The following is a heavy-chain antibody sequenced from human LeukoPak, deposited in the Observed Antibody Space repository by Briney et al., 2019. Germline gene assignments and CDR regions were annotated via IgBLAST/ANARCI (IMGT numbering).Heavy chain of an antibody. Sequence: KPSETLSLTCTVSGGSISSYYWSWIRQPPGKGLEWIGYIYYSGSTNYNPSLKSRVTISVDTSKNQFSLKLSSVTAADTAVYYCAREALADSSGYDAFDIWGQGTMVTVSS. CDR3: AREALADSSGYDAFDI. CDR2: IYYSGST. D-gene: IGHD3-22*01. V-gene: IGHV4-59*01. J-gene: IGHJ3*02. CDR1: GGSISSYY.